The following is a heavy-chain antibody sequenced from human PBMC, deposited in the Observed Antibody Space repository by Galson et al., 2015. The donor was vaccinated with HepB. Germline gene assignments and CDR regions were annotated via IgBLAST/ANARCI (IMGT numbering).Heavy chain of an antibody. V-gene: IGHV4-59*01. CDR3: ARDLGRCCAEDRCRLVWFDP. CDR1: GASISSYY. J-gene: IGHJ5*02. D-gene: IGHD4/OR15-4a*01. Sequence: ATLSLTCTVAGASISSYYWAWLRPPPEKGLEWIGYIYFSGITKYNPSLKSRVTISMDTSKNQFSLKLASVTAADTAVYFCARDLGRCCAEDRCRLVWFDPWGQGTQVTVSS. CDR2: IYFSGIT.